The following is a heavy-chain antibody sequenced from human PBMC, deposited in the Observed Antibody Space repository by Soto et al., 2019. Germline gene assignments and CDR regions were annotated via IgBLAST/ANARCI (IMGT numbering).Heavy chain of an antibody. CDR2: ISYDGSNK. CDR3: AKEPHYCSSTSCPYYYYGMDV. J-gene: IGHJ6*02. CDR1: GFTFSSYG. D-gene: IGHD2-2*01. V-gene: IGHV3-30*18. Sequence: QVQLVESGGGVVQPGRSLRLSCAASGFTFSSYGMHWVRQAPGKGLEWVAVISYDGSNKYYADSVKGRFTISRDNSKSTLYLQMNSLRAEDTAVYYCAKEPHYCSSTSCPYYYYGMDVWGQGTTVTVSS.